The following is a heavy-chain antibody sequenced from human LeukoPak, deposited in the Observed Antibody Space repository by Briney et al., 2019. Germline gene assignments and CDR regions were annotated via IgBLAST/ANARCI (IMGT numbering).Heavy chain of an antibody. CDR2: ISSSGTSI. Sequence: GGSLRLSCTVSGFTFSDYYMTWIRQAPGKGLEWVSYISSSGTSINYADSVKGRFTISRDNAKNSLYLQMNSLRAEDTAVYYCARVTWSDYYGSGSYYGDAFDIWGQGTMVTVSS. V-gene: IGHV3-11*04. CDR1: GFTFSDYY. J-gene: IGHJ3*02. CDR3: ARVTWSDYYGSGSYYGDAFDI. D-gene: IGHD3-10*01.